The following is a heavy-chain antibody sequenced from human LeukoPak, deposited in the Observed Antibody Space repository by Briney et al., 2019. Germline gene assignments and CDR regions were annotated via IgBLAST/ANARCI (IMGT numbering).Heavy chain of an antibody. V-gene: IGHV3-15*01. D-gene: IGHD3-3*01. Sequence: GGSLRLSCAASGFTFSNAWMSWVRQAPGKGLEWVGRIKSKTDGGTTDYAAPVKGRFTISRDDSKNTLYLQMNSLKTEDTAVYYCTTQPTYYDFWSGSEVFDYWGQGTLVTVSS. J-gene: IGHJ4*02. CDR1: GFTFSNAW. CDR3: TTQPTYYDFWSGSEVFDY. CDR2: IKSKTDGGTT.